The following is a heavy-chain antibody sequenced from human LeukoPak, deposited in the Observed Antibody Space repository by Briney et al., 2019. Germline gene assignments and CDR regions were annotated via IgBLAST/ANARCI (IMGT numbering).Heavy chain of an antibody. CDR1: GGSISSGSYY. CDR2: IYTSGST. Sequence: SETLSLTCTVSGGSISSGSYYWSWIRQPAGKGLEWIGRIYTSGSTNYNPSLKSRVTISVDTSKNQFSLKLSSVTAADTAVYYCARLFRRYFATYYYYYMDVWGKGTTVTISS. CDR3: ARLFRRYFATYYYYYMDV. J-gene: IGHJ6*03. D-gene: IGHD3-9*01. V-gene: IGHV4-61*02.